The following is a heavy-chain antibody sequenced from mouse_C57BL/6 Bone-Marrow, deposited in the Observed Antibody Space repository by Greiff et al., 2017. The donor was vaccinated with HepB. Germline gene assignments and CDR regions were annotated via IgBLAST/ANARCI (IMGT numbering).Heavy chain of an antibody. D-gene: IGHD1-1*01. CDR1: GYTFTSYW. CDR3: ALYYYGSRSSYWYFDV. V-gene: IGHV1-55*01. Sequence: QVQLQQPGAELVKPGASVKMSCKASGYTFTSYWITWVKQRPGQGLEWIGAIYPGSGSTNYNEKFKSKATLTVDTSSSTAYLQLSSLTSEVSAVYCCALYYYGSRSSYWYFDVWGTGTTVTVSS. J-gene: IGHJ1*03. CDR2: IYPGSGST.